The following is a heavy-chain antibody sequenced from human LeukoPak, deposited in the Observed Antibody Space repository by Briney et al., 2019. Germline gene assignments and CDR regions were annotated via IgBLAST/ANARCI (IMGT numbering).Heavy chain of an antibody. J-gene: IGHJ4*02. V-gene: IGHV1-2*02. CDR2: INPNSGGT. CDR1: GYTFISYG. CDR3: ARSRPRGAGYFDY. Sequence: ASVKVSCKASGYTFISYGISWVRQAPAQGLEWMGWINPNSGGTNYAQKFQGRVTMTRDTSISTAYMELSRLRSDDTAVYYCARSRPRGAGYFDYWGQGTLVTVSS.